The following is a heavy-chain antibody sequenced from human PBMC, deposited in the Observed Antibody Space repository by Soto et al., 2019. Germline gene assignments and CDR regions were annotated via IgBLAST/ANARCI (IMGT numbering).Heavy chain of an antibody. CDR2: INAANGNT. CDR3: AGWFVVPGDAFDI. Sequence: ASVKVSCKASGYTFTTYATHWVRQAPGQRLEWMGWINAANGNTKYSQKFQGRVTITRDTSASTAYMELSSLRSEDTAVYYCAGWFVVPGDAFDIWGQGRMVTVSS. D-gene: IGHD2-21*01. V-gene: IGHV1-3*01. CDR1: GYTFTTYA. J-gene: IGHJ3*02.